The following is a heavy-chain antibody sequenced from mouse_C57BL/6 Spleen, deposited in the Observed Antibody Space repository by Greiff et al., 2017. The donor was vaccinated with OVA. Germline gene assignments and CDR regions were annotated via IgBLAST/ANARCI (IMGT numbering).Heavy chain of an antibody. CDR2: IYPRSGNT. Sequence: VKLVESGAELARPGASVTLSCKASGYTFTSYGISWVKQRTGQGLEWIGEIYPRSGNTYYNEKFKGKATLTADKSSSTAYMELRSLTSEDSAVYFCAENYGSQFAYWGQGTLVTVSA. D-gene: IGHD1-1*01. CDR3: AENYGSQFAY. V-gene: IGHV1-81*01. CDR1: GYTFTSYG. J-gene: IGHJ3*01.